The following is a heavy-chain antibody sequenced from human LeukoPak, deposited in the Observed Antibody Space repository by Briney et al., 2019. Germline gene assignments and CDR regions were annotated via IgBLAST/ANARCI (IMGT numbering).Heavy chain of an antibody. CDR2: ISSNGGST. D-gene: IGHD4-17*01. CDR3: ARGYGDFKYYFDY. Sequence: GGSLRLSWAASGFTFSSYAMHWVRQAPGKGLEYVSAISSNGGSTYSANSVKGRFTISRDNSKNTLYLQMGSLRAEDMAVYYCARGYGDFKYYFDYWGQETLVTVSS. V-gene: IGHV3-64*01. CDR1: GFTFSSYA. J-gene: IGHJ4*02.